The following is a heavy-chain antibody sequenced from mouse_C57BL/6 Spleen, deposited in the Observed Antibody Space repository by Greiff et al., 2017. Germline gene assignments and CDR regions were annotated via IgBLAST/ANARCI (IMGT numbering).Heavy chain of an antibody. D-gene: IGHD1-1*01. CDR2: INYDGSST. CDR3: ARDRGYGSSYGFAY. J-gene: IGHJ3*01. Sequence: EVQLVESEGGLVQPGSSMKLSCTASGFTFSDYYMAWVRQVPEKGLEWVANINYDGSSTYYLDSLKSRFIISIDNAKNILYLQMSSLKSEDTATYYCARDRGYGSSYGFAYWGQGTLVTVSA. V-gene: IGHV5-16*01. CDR1: GFTFSDYY.